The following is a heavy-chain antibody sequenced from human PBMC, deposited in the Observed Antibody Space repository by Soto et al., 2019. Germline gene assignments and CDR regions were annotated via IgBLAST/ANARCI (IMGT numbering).Heavy chain of an antibody. D-gene: IGHD5-18*01. CDR1: GFTFDDYA. J-gene: IGHJ4*02. Sequence: EVQLVESGGGLVQHGRSLRLSCAASGFTFDDYAMHWVRQARGKGLEWVSGIRWNSGIIDYAYSVKGRFTISTDNAKNSLYLQMNSLRAEDTALYYCAKGYSYGVFEPLGYWGQGTLVTVSS. CDR3: AKGYSYGVFEPLGY. CDR2: IRWNSGII. V-gene: IGHV3-9*01.